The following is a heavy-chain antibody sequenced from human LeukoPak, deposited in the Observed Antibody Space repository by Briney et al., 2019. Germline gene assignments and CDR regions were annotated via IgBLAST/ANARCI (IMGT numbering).Heavy chain of an antibody. CDR3: VRDHLYGFDY. J-gene: IGHJ4*02. Sequence: SGGSLRLSCAASGFTFSAYSMNWVRQAPGKELEWISYTSRSSGAIFYADSVKGRFTISGDNAKSSLYLQMNGLRAEDTAVYYCVRDHLYGFDYWGQGTLVTVSS. CDR1: GFTFSAYS. CDR2: TSRSSGAI. V-gene: IGHV3-48*04. D-gene: IGHD4-17*01.